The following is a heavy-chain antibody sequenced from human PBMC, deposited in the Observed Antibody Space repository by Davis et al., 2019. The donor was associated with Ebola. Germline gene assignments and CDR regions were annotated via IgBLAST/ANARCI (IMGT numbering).Heavy chain of an antibody. CDR3: AILSAMAAFDY. CDR1: GGTFSSYA. V-gene: IGHV1-69*05. Sequence: AASVKVSCKASGGTFSSYAISWVRQAPGQGLEWMGGFIPIFGTANYAQKFQGRVTMTTDTSTSTAYMELRSLRSDDTAVYYCAILSAMAAFDYWGQGTLVTVSS. D-gene: IGHD3-3*02. J-gene: IGHJ4*02. CDR2: FIPIFGTA.